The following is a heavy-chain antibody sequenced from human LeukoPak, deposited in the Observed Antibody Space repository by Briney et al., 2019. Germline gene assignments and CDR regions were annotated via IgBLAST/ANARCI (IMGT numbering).Heavy chain of an antibody. CDR1: GGSISSGSYY. CDR3: ARDRGSGESDY. Sequence: PSETLSLTCTVSGGSISSGSYYWSWIRQPAGKGLEWIGRIYTSGSTNYNPSLKSRVTISVDTSKNQFSLKLSSVTAADTAVYYCARDRGSGESDYWGQGTLVTVSS. CDR2: IYTSGST. J-gene: IGHJ4*02. D-gene: IGHD3-10*01. V-gene: IGHV4-61*02.